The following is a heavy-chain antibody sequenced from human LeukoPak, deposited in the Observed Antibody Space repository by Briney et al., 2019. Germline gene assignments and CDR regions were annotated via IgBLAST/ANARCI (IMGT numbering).Heavy chain of an antibody. D-gene: IGHD1-26*01. CDR2: IYYSGST. J-gene: IGHJ4*02. V-gene: IGHV4-59*01. CDR1: GGSISSYY. Sequence: SETLSLTCTVSGGSISSYYWSWIRQPAGKGLEWIGYIYYSGSTNYNPSLKSRVTISVDTSKNQFSLKLSSVTAADTAVYYCARVVRIIIVGATYYFDYWGQGTLVTVSS. CDR3: ARVVRIIIVGATYYFDY.